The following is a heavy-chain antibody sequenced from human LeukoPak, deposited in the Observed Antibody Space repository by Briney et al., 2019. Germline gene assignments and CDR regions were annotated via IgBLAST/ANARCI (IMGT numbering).Heavy chain of an antibody. CDR2: VHLDGRT. J-gene: IGHJ4*02. CDR1: GGSVSSTNW. V-gene: IGHV4-4*02. D-gene: IGHD6-25*01. CDR3: AREGGFYRPLDY. Sequence: SETLSLTCGVSGGSVSSTNWWTWIRQPPGKGLEWIGEVHLDGRTNFNPSLKSRLTISVELSENHVSLKLTSVTAADTAVYYCAREGGFYRPLDYSGQGTLVTVSS.